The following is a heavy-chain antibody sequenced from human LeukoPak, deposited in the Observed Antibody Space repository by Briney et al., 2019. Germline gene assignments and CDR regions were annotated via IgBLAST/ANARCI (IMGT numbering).Heavy chain of an antibody. D-gene: IGHD2-2*01. V-gene: IGHV3-11*01. CDR1: GFTFSDYY. CDR2: ISSSGSTI. J-gene: IGHJ4*02. Sequence: GGSLRLSCAASGFTFSDYYMSWIRQAPGKGLEWVSYISSSGSTIHYADSVKGRFTISRDNAKNSLYLQMNSLRAEDTAVYYCARDPYCSSTSCDYFDYWGQGTLVTVSS. CDR3: ARDPYCSSTSCDYFDY.